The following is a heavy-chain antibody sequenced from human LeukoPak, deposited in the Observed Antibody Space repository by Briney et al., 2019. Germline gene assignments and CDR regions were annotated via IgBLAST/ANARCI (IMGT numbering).Heavy chain of an antibody. V-gene: IGHV3-7*01. D-gene: IGHD6-13*01. CDR3: TREAAAGIDY. CDR2: IKQDGSEK. Sequence: GGSLRLSCAASGFTFSTYWMSWVRQAPGKGLEWVANIKQDGSEKYYLDSVKGRFTISRDNAKNSLCLQMNGLRAEDTAVYFCTREAAAGIDYWGQGTLVTASS. CDR1: GFTFSTYW. J-gene: IGHJ4*02.